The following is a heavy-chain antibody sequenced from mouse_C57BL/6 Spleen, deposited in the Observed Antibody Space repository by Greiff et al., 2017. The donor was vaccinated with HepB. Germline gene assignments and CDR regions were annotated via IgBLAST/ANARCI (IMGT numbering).Heavy chain of an antibody. J-gene: IGHJ3*01. Sequence: VKLMESGAELARPGASVKLSCKASGYTFTSYGISWVKQRTGQGLEWIGEIYPRSGNTYYNEKFKGKATLTADKSSSTAYMELRSLTSEDSAVYFCARGPAQATLAYWGQGTLVTVSA. CDR1: GYTFTSYG. V-gene: IGHV1-81*01. CDR2: IYPRSGNT. CDR3: ARGPAQATLAY. D-gene: IGHD3-2*02.